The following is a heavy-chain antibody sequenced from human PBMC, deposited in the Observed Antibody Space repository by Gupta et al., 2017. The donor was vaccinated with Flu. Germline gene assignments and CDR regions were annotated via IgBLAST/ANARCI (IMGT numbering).Heavy chain of an antibody. CDR2: ISSSRRGTL. Sequence: EVLLVESGGGLVQPGGSLRLSCAASGFTFSDYSMSWVRQSPGKGLEWISYISSSRRGTLYYADSVKGRFTISRDNVRNSLYLQMNSLRDEDTAVYYCARDPYCSGSSCYSSGWHEGPYYLDYWGQGTPVTASS. D-gene: IGHD6-19*01. CDR3: ARDPYCSGSSCYSSGWHEGPYYLDY. CDR1: GFTFSDYS. V-gene: IGHV3-48*02. J-gene: IGHJ4*02.